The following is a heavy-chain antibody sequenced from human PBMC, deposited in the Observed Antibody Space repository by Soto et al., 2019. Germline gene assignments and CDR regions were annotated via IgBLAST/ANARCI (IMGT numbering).Heavy chain of an antibody. CDR3: ARDPQLWYSSSWYDWFDP. D-gene: IGHD6-13*01. Sequence: SVKVSCKASGGTFSSYTISWVRQAPGQGLEWMGRIIPILGIANYAQKFQGRVTITADKSTSTAYMELSSLRSEDTAVYYCARDPQLWYSSSWYDWFDPWGQGTLVTV. CDR2: IIPILGIA. J-gene: IGHJ5*02. V-gene: IGHV1-69*04. CDR1: GGTFSSYT.